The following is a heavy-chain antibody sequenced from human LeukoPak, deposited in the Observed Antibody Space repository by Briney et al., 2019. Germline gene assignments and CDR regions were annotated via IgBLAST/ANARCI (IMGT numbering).Heavy chain of an antibody. Sequence: GGSLRLSCAASGFTFSTYWMHWVRQAPGKGLVWVSVIYRGGTTYYADSVKGRFTISRDTSKNTLYIQMNSLRAEDTAVYYCARVGDYSAFDIWGQGTMVTVSS. CDR2: IYRGGTT. D-gene: IGHD4-17*01. CDR1: GFTFSTYW. CDR3: ARVGDYSAFDI. J-gene: IGHJ3*02. V-gene: IGHV3-53*01.